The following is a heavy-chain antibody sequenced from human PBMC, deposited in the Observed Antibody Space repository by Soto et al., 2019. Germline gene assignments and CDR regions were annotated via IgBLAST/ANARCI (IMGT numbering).Heavy chain of an antibody. CDR2: IIPVFGTT. J-gene: IGHJ4*02. V-gene: IGHV1-69*01. D-gene: IGHD3-16*01. CDR3: ARGGGPYVWFNEF. CDR1: GGLFSSFA. Sequence: VQSGPEVKKPGSSVKVSCKDSGGLFSSFAISWVRQAPGHGLEWLGGIIPVFGTTNYAEKFQDRLTSTADESTNTAYMELSGLRSGDTAIYYCARGGGPYVWFNEFWGQGTLVTVSS.